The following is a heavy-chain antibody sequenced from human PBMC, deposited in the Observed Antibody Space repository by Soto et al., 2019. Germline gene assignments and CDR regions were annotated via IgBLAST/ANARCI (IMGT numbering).Heavy chain of an antibody. CDR3: AHRPSGWYLFDY. CDR2: IYWNDDK. J-gene: IGHJ4*02. V-gene: IGHV2-5*01. D-gene: IGHD6-19*01. CDR1: GFSLSASGVG. Sequence: SGPTLVNPTQTLTLTCTFSGFSLSASGVGVGWIRQPPGKALEWLALIYWNDDKRYSPSLKSRLTITKDASKNQVVLTMTNMDPVDTATYYCAHRPSGWYLFDYWGQGTLVTVSS.